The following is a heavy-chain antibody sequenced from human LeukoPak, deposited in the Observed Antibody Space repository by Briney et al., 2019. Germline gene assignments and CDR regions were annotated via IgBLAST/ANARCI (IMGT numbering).Heavy chain of an antibody. V-gene: IGHV4-34*01. D-gene: IGHD3-10*01. CDR1: GGSFSGYY. CDR3: ARGRGVLTYYYGSGSHKMYNWFDP. CDR2: INHSGST. Sequence: SETLSLTCAVYGGSFSGYYWSWIRQPPGKGLEWIGEINHSGSTNYNPSLKSRVTISVDTSKNQFSLKLSSGTAADTAVYYCARGRGVLTYYYGSGSHKMYNWFDPWGQGTLVTVSS. J-gene: IGHJ5*02.